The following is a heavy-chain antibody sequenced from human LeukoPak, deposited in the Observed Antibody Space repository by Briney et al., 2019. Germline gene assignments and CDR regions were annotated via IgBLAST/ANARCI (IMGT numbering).Heavy chain of an antibody. D-gene: IGHD3-3*01. Sequence: GGSLRLSCAASGFTFSSYWTSWVRQAPGKGLEWVANIKQDGSEKYYVDSVKGRFTISRDNAKNSLYLQMNSLRAEDTAVYYCARDVGIFGVVTIPYYYYGMDVWGQGTTVTVSS. V-gene: IGHV3-7*01. J-gene: IGHJ6*02. CDR1: GFTFSSYW. CDR3: ARDVGIFGVVTIPYYYYGMDV. CDR2: IKQDGSEK.